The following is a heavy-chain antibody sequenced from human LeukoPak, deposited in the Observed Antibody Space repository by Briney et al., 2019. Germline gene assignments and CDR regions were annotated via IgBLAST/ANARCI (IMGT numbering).Heavy chain of an antibody. Sequence: ASVKVSCKASGGTFSSYAISWVRQAPGQGLEWLGWMSPNSGDTGYAQKFQGRVTMTSDSSISTAYMELSSLRSEDTAIYYCVRTPPNWGFDYWGQGTLVTVSS. CDR1: GGTFSSYA. CDR2: MSPNSGDT. CDR3: VRTPPNWGFDY. D-gene: IGHD7-27*01. J-gene: IGHJ4*02. V-gene: IGHV1-8*02.